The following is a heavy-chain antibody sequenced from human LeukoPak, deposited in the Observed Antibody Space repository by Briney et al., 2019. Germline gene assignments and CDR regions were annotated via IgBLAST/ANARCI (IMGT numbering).Heavy chain of an antibody. Sequence: GGSLRLSCAASGFTFSSYSMNWVRQAPGKGLQWISHISSSGATMVYADSVKGRFTISRDNAKNSLYLQMNSLTDADTAVYYCARDENYAFDYWGQGTLVTVSS. CDR3: ARDENYAFDY. D-gene: IGHD1-7*01. CDR2: ISSSGATM. J-gene: IGHJ4*02. V-gene: IGHV3-48*02. CDR1: GFTFSSYS.